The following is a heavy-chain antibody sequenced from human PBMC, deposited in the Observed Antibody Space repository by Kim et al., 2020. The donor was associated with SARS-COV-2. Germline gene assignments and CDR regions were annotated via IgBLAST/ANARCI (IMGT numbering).Heavy chain of an antibody. CDR2: IHYSGST. V-gene: IGHV4-61*03. CDR3: AREAGLPAAGRDWFDS. CDR1: GGSVNSGNSF. D-gene: IGHD2-2*01. J-gene: IGHJ5*01. Sequence: SETLSLTCSVSGGSVNSGNSFWSWVRQPPGKGLEWIGWIHYSGSTNYNPSLKSRVTMSLDTSNNHISLNVTSLTAADTAVYYCAREAGLPAAGRDWFDSWGQGTPVAVSS.